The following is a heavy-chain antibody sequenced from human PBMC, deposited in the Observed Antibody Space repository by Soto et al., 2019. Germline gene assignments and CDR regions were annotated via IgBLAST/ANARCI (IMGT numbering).Heavy chain of an antibody. J-gene: IGHJ3*02. V-gene: IGHV1-69*06. CDR2: IIPIFGTA. CDR3: ARSHLPPNAFDI. CDR1: GGTFSSYA. Sequence: GASVKVSCKASGGTFSSYAISWVRQAPGQGLEWMGGIIPIFGTANYAQKFQGRVTITADKSTSTAYMELSSLRSEDTAVYYCARSHLPPNAFDIWGQGTMVTVSS.